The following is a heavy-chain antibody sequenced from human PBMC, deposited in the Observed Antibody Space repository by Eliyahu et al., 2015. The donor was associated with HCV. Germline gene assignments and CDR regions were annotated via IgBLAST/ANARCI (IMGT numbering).Heavy chain of an antibody. Sequence: QVQLVESGGGVVQPGRSLRLSCAASGFPFSSYGMHWVRQAPGKGLEWVAVISYDGSNKYYADSVKGRFTISRDNSKNTLYLQMNSLRAEDTAVYYCAKDLWGHGYYYGMDVWGQGTTVTVSS. CDR3: AKDLWGHGYYYGMDV. D-gene: IGHD3-16*01. CDR2: ISYDGSNK. CDR1: GFPFSSYG. J-gene: IGHJ6*02. V-gene: IGHV3-30*18.